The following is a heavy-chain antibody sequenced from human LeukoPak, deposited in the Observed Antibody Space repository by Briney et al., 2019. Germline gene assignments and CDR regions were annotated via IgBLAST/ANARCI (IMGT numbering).Heavy chain of an antibody. J-gene: IGHJ4*02. CDR1: GYTFTSYY. V-gene: IGHV1-46*01. Sequence: ASVKVSCKASGYTFTSYYMHWVRQAPGQGLEWMGIINPSGGSTSYAQKFQGRATMTRDMSTSTVYMELSSLRSEDTAVYYCARDSLEVAARPTLGYWGQGTLVTVSS. CDR2: INPSGGST. CDR3: ARDSLEVAARPTLGY. D-gene: IGHD6-6*01.